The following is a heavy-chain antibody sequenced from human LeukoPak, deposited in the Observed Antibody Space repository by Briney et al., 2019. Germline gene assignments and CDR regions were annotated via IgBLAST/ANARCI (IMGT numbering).Heavy chain of an antibody. D-gene: IGHD6-13*01. J-gene: IGHJ6*02. CDR3: ARGFRYSSSWDYYYGMDV. Sequence: SETLSLTCAVYGGSFSGYYWSWIRQPPGKGLEWIGEINHSGSTNYNPSLKSRVTISVDTSKNQFSLKLSSVTAADTAVYYYARGFRYSSSWDYYYGMDVWGQGTTVTVSS. CDR1: GGSFSGYY. CDR2: INHSGST. V-gene: IGHV4-34*01.